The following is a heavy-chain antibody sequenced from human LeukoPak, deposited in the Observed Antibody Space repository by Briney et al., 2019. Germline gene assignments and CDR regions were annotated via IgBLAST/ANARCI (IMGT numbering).Heavy chain of an antibody. V-gene: IGHV3-7*01. J-gene: IGHJ1*01. CDR1: GFTFSSFW. CDR3: ARDPPSFHH. CDR2: IKEDGSVK. Sequence: PGGSLRLSCAASGFTFSSFWMIWVRQAPGKGLEWVANIKEDGSVKNYVDSVKGRFTISRDNAKNSLFLQMNSLRAEDTALYYCARDPPSFHHWGQGTLVTVSS.